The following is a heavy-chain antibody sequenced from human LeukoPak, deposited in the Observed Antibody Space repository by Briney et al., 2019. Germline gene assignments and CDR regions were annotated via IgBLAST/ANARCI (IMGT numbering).Heavy chain of an antibody. CDR2: INQDGSDI. CDR1: GFISNPYW. V-gene: IGHV3-7*01. Sequence: GRSLRLSCVASGFISNPYWMAWFRQATGQGLEWVANINQDGSDINYVDSVKGRFTISRDNAKNSLYLQMFSLSPEDTAVYYCVRGGSFDGSRYYPDYWGQGTLVTVSS. J-gene: IGHJ4*02. D-gene: IGHD3-22*01. CDR3: VRGGSFDGSRYYPDY.